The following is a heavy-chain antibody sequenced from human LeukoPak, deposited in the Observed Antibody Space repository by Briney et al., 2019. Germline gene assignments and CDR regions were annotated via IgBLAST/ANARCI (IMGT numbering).Heavy chain of an antibody. D-gene: IGHD1-26*01. CDR3: ARLTVGATAVDC. CDR1: GGPISSSNYH. CDR2: IYYSGTT. Sequence: SETLSLTCTVSGGPISSSNYHWGWIRQPPGRGLEWIGTIYYSGTTYYNPSLKSRVTISVDTSKNQFSLKLSSMTAADTAVYYCARLTVGATAVDCWGQGTLVTVSS. J-gene: IGHJ4*02. V-gene: IGHV4-39*01.